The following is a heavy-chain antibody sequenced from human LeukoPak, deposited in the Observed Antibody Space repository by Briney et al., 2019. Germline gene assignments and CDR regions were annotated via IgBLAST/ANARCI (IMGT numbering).Heavy chain of an antibody. CDR2: MRVDGSDI. CDR1: GFTFTNDF. J-gene: IGHJ5*02. V-gene: IGHV3-7*04. Sequence: GGSLRLSCAASGFTFTNDFMTWVRQAPGKGLEWVANMRVDGSDIHYVDSVKGRFTISSDNARNSLYLQMNTLRAEDTAVYYCARGRGWTYDTWGRGTLVTVSS. D-gene: IGHD6-19*01. CDR3: ARGRGWTYDT.